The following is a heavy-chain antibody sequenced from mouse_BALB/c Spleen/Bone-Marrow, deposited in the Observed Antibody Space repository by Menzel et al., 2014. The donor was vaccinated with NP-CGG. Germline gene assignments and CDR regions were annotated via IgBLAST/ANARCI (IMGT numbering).Heavy chain of an antibody. CDR3: TTLARNKFDY. V-gene: IGHV1-5*01. CDR2: IYPGSSDT. CDR1: GYTFSNYW. J-gene: IGHJ2*01. Sequence: EVQLQQSGTVLARPGAAVKMSCKASGYTFSNYWMHWVKQRPGQGLEWIGTIYPGSSDTTYNQKFKGKATLTAVTSTSTACMELSSLTNEDSAVYYCTTLARNKFDYWGQGTTLTVSS. D-gene: IGHD3-1*01.